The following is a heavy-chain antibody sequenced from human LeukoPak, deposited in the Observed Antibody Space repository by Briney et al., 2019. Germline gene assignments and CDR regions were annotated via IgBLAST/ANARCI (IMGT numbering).Heavy chain of an antibody. J-gene: IGHJ4*02. D-gene: IGHD2-2*01. V-gene: IGHV1-2*02. Sequence: GASVKVSCKASGYTFTGYYMHWVRQAPGQGLEWMGWINPNSGGTNYAQKFQGRVTMTRDTSISTAYMELSRLRSDDTAVYYCARGLSRWGPAWHCSSTSCYPGTFDYWGQGTLVTVSS. CDR1: GYTFTGYY. CDR2: INPNSGGT. CDR3: ARGLSRWGPAWHCSSTSCYPGTFDY.